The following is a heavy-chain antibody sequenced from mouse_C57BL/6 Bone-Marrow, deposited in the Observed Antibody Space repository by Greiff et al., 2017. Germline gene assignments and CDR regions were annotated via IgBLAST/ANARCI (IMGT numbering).Heavy chain of an antibody. Sequence: EVQVVESGAELVRPGASVKLSCTASGFNIKDDYMHWVKQRPEQGLEWIGWIDPENGDTEYASKFQGKATIPADTSSNTAYLQLSSLTSEDTAVYYCTLYYYGRGDYWGQGTTLTVSS. D-gene: IGHD1-1*01. CDR2: IDPENGDT. J-gene: IGHJ2*01. V-gene: IGHV14-4*01. CDR3: TLYYYGRGDY. CDR1: GFNIKDDY.